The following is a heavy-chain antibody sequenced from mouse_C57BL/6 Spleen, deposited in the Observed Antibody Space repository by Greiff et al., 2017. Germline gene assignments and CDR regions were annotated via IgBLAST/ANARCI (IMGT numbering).Heavy chain of an antibody. V-gene: IGHV1-69*01. J-gene: IGHJ3*01. CDR2: IDPSDSYT. CDR1: GYTFTSYW. Sequence: QVQLQQPGAELVMPGASVKLSCKASGYTFTSYWMPWVKQRPGQGLEWIGEIDPSDSYTNYNQKVKGKSTLTVDKSSSTAYMQLSSLTSADSAVYESARGGDYAGFADWGQGTLVTVSA. CDR3: ARGGDYAGFAD. D-gene: IGHD2-4*01.